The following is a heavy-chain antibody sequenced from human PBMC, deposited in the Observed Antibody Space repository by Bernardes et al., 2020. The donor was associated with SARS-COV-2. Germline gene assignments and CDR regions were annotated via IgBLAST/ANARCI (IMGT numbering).Heavy chain of an antibody. Sequence: GSLRLSCAASGFPFSSYAMHWVRQAPGKGLEWVALISHDGNNKYYADSVKGRFNIARDNSKNTLYLQMNSLRAEDTAVYYCAKDMGTGWYWGDNWFDPWGQGTLVSVSS. CDR3: AKDMGTGWYWGDNWFDP. J-gene: IGHJ5*02. CDR2: ISHDGNNK. CDR1: GFPFSSYA. V-gene: IGHV3-30*18. D-gene: IGHD6-19*01.